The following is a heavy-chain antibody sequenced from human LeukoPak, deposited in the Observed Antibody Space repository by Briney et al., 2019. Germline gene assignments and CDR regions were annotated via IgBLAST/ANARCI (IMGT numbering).Heavy chain of an antibody. CDR2: MFYSGNT. CDR1: GGPINGLW. Sequence: PSETLSLTCTVSGGPINGLWLSWIRQPPGKGLEWIVYMFYSGNTNYNPSLKSRVTMSVDTSKNQFSLNLSSVTAADTAIYYCARGLSKYRPFDYWGLGTLVAVSS. D-gene: IGHD2-2*01. V-gene: IGHV4-59*11. CDR3: ARGLSKYRPFDY. J-gene: IGHJ4*02.